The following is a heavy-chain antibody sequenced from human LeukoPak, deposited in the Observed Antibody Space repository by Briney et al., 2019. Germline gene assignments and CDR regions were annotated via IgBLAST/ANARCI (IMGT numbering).Heavy chain of an antibody. CDR1: GYTFTGYY. V-gene: IGHV1-2*02. D-gene: IGHD1-26*01. CDR2: INPNSGGA. J-gene: IGHJ6*02. Sequence: ASVKVSCKASGYTFTGYYMHWVRQGPGQGLEWMGWINPNSGGANYAQKFQGRVTMTRDTSISTAYMELSRLRSDDTAVYYCAGYSGSDDPPGGWYYYGMDVWGQGTTVTVSS. CDR3: AGYSGSDDPPGGWYYYGMDV.